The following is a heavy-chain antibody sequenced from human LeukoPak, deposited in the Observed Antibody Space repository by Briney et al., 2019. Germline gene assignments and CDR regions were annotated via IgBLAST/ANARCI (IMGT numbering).Heavy chain of an antibody. V-gene: IGHV3-9*01. Sequence: GGSLRLSCAASGFTFDDYAMHWVRQAPGKGLEWVSGISWNSGSIGYADSVKGRFTISRDNAKNSLYLQMNSLRAEDTALYYCAKGDCSSTSCPVDYWGQGTLVTVSS. CDR2: ISWNSGSI. J-gene: IGHJ4*02. D-gene: IGHD2-2*01. CDR1: GFTFDDYA. CDR3: AKGDCSSTSCPVDY.